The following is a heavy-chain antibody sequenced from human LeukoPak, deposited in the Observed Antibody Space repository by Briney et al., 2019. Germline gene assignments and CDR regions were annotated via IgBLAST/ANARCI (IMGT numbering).Heavy chain of an antibody. J-gene: IGHJ4*02. V-gene: IGHV1-2*02. Sequence: GASVKVSCKASGYTFTGYYMHWVRQAPGQGLEWMGWNNPNSSGTNYAQKFQGRVIMTRDTSISTAYLDLSRLRSDDTAVYYCARAGYGDYLKDYWGQGTLVTVSS. CDR3: ARAGYGDYLKDY. D-gene: IGHD4-17*01. CDR1: GYTFTGYY. CDR2: NNPNSSGT.